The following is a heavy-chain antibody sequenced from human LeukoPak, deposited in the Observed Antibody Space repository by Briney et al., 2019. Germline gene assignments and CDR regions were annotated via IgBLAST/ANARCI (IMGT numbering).Heavy chain of an antibody. J-gene: IGHJ4*02. V-gene: IGHV3-30*07. CDR1: GFTFSACA. CDR2: ISYDGNNK. D-gene: IGHD3-3*01. Sequence: GGSLRLSCAASGFTFSACAMHWVRQAPGKGLEWVGVISYDGNNKYYADSVKGRFTISRANSKTTLYLQINSPRVEDTAMYYCASGGFYDFWSGYYTPFDYWGQGTLVTVSS. CDR3: ASGGFYDFWSGYYTPFDY.